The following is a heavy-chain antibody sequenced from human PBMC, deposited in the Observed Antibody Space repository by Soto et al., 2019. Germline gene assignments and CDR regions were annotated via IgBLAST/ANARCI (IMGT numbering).Heavy chain of an antibody. CDR2: IVVGSGNT. CDR1: GFTFTSSA. V-gene: IGHV1-58*01. D-gene: IGHD6-19*01. CDR3: AADGKQWLVNFDY. Sequence: GASVKVSCKASGFTFTSSAVQWVRQARGQRLEWIGWIVVGSGNTNYAQKFQERVTITRDMSTSTAYMELSSLRSEDTAVYYCAADGKQWLVNFDYWGQGTLVTVSS. J-gene: IGHJ4*02.